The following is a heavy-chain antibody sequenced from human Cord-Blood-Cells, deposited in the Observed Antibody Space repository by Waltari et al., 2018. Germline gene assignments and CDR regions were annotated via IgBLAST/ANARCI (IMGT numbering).Heavy chain of an antibody. CDR3: AKETGYDILTGYYFDY. J-gene: IGHJ4*02. CDR2: ISGSGGRT. V-gene: IGHV3-23*01. D-gene: IGHD3-9*01. CDR1: GFTFSSYA. Sequence: EVQLLESGGGLVQPGGSLRLSCAASGFTFSSYAMSWVRQAPGKGLEWVSAISGSGGRTYYADSGKGRFTISRDNSKNTLYLQMNSLRAEDTAVYYCAKETGYDILTGYYFDYWGQGTLVTVSS.